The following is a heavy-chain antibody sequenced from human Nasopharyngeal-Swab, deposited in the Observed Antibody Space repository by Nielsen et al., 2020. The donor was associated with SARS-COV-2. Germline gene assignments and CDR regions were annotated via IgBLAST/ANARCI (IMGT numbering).Heavy chain of an antibody. D-gene: IGHD5-18*01. J-gene: IGHJ6*03. CDR2: IRNKDYGGTT. CDR1: GFTFGEYA. V-gene: IGHV3-49*03. CDR3: TRDFPFSVDTATRGYMDV. Sequence: GGSLRLSCTASGFTFGEYAMNWFRQAQGKGLEWVTYIRNKDYGGTTEYAASVRGRFTISRDDSKNIAYLQMNSLTTEDTAVYYCTRDFPFSVDTATRGYMDVWGKGTTVTVSS.